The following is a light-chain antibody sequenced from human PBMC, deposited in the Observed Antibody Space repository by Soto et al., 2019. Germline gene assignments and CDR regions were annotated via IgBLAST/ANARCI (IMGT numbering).Light chain of an antibody. CDR3: QQYNNWPLA. Sequence: EIVMTQSPATLSVSPGERVTLSCRASQSLSSNLAWYQQKPGQAPGLLIYGASTRATDIPARFSGSGSGTEFTLTISSLQSEDFAVYFCQQYNNWPLAFGQGTRLEIK. V-gene: IGKV3-15*01. J-gene: IGKJ5*01. CDR1: QSLSSN. CDR2: GAS.